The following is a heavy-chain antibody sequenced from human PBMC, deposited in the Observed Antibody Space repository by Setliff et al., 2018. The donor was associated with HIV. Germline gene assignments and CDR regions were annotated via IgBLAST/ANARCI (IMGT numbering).Heavy chain of an antibody. CDR3: ARHYQHSWVGVDYYFMDV. CDR2: IYYSGST. V-gene: IGHV4-39*01. CDR1: GGSISSSVYY. J-gene: IGHJ6*03. D-gene: IGHD1-26*01. Sequence: LSETLSLTCTVSGGSISSSVYYWGWIRQPPGKGLEWIGNIYYSGSTYYNPSLESRITISVDTSKNQFSLKLSSVTAADTAVYYCARHYQHSWVGVDYYFMDVWGKGTTVTVSS.